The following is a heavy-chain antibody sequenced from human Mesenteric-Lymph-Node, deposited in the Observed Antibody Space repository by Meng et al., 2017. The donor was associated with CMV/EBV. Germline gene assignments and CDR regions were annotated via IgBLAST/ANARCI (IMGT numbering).Heavy chain of an antibody. CDR1: GYTFTSYY. Sequence: ASVKVSCKASGYTFTSYYMHWVRQAPGQGLEWMGIINPSGGSTSYAQKFQGRVTMTRDTSTSTVYMELRSLRSDDTAVYYCARGLTIFGVVPSCMDVWGQGTTVTVSS. CDR3: ARGLTIFGVVPSCMDV. V-gene: IGHV1-46*01. CDR2: INPSGGST. D-gene: IGHD3-3*01. J-gene: IGHJ6*02.